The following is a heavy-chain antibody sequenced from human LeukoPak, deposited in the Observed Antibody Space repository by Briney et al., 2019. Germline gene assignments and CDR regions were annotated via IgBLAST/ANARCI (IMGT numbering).Heavy chain of an antibody. Sequence: SETLSLTCTVSGGSISISNYYWGWIRQPPGKGLEWIGEINHSGSTNYNPSLKSRVTISVDTSKNQFSLKLSSVTAADTAVYYCARGTYENWFDPWGQGTLVTVSS. CDR1: GGSISISNYY. CDR2: INHSGST. V-gene: IGHV4-39*07. J-gene: IGHJ5*02. D-gene: IGHD5-12*01. CDR3: ARGTYENWFDP.